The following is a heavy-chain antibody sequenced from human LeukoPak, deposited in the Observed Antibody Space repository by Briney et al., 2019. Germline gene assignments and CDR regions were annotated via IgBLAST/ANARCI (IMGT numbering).Heavy chain of an antibody. CDR3: ARGGSDSGYSSPPTDY. V-gene: IGHV3-23*01. CDR1: GFTFSSYA. D-gene: IGHD6-13*01. CDR2: ISGSGGST. Sequence: GGSLRLSCAASGFTFSSYAMSWVRQAPGKWLEWVSAISGSGGSTYYADSVKGRFTISRDNSKNTLYLQMNSLRAEDTAVYYCARGGSDSGYSSPPTDYWGQGTLVTVSS. J-gene: IGHJ4*02.